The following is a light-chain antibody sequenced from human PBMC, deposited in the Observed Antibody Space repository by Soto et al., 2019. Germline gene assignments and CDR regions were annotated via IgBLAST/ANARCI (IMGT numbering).Light chain of an antibody. CDR2: EVT. CDR3: ASYTSDRIWV. Sequence: QSALTRPPSVSESPGQSVTISCTGTSSDVGRYNRVSWYRQPPGTAPKLIIYEVTNRLSGVPVRFSASKSANTASLTISGLQAEDEADYYCASYTSDRIWVFSGGTKLTVL. V-gene: IGLV2-18*02. CDR1: SSDVGRYNR. J-gene: IGLJ3*02.